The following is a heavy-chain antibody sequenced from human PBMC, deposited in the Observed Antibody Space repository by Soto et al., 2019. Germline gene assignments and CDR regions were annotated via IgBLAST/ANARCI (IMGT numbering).Heavy chain of an antibody. CDR2: IYHSGST. CDR1: GGYLSNRDSY. CDR3: ARGGDSSGYSYYFDY. D-gene: IGHD3-22*01. Sequence: PSVTMSLTSTVSGGYLSNRDSYWSWLLQPQGKGMEWIEYIYHSGSTYYNPSLKSRVTISVHTSKTQFSLKLSSVTAADTAVYYCARGGDSSGYSYYFDYWGQGTLVTVSS. V-gene: IGHV4-30-4*08. J-gene: IGHJ4*02.